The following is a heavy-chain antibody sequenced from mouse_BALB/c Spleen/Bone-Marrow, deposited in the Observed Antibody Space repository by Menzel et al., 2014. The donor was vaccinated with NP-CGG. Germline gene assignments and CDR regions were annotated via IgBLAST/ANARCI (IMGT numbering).Heavy chain of an antibody. CDR2: ISSGSSTI. Sequence: EVMLVEPGGGLVQPGGSRKLSCAASGFTFSSFGMHWVRQAPEKGLEWVAYISSGSSTIYYADTVMGRFTIPRDNPKNTLFLQMTSLRSEDTAMYYCARSGSSSGYFDYWGQGTTLTVS. D-gene: IGHD1-1*01. CDR3: ARSGSSSGYFDY. CDR1: GFTFSSFG. V-gene: IGHV5-17*02. J-gene: IGHJ2*01.